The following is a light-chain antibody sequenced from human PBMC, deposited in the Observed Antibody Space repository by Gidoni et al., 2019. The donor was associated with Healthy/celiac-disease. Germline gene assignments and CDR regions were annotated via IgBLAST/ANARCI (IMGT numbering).Light chain of an antibody. CDR3: QAWDSSTVV. CDR2: QDS. Sequence: SSELTQLPSVSLSPGQTASITCSGDKLGDKYACWYQQKPGQSPVLVIYQDSKRTSGIPERFSGSNSGNTATMTISGTQAMDEADYYCQAWDSSTVVFGGGTKLTVL. CDR1: KLGDKY. V-gene: IGLV3-1*01. J-gene: IGLJ2*01.